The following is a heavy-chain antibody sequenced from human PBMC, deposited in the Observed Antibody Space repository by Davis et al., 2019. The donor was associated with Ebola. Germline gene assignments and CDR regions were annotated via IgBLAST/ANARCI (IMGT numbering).Heavy chain of an antibody. D-gene: IGHD2-21*02. CDR3: ARGVDYGFDI. V-gene: IGHV3-48*02. J-gene: IGHJ3*02. Sequence: GESLKISCAASGFTFSSSSMNWVGQAPGKGLEWVSHSSSSRTTAYYADSVKGRFTISRDNVKGSLYLQMNSLRDEDTAVYYCARGVDYGFDIWGQGTMVTVSS. CDR2: SSSSRTTA. CDR1: GFTFSSSS.